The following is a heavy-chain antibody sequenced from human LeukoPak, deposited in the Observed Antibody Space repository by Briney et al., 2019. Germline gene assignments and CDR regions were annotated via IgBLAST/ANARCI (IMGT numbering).Heavy chain of an antibody. CDR3: ARGGSSSSWYVLSYFDY. V-gene: IGHV3-74*01. CDR2: INIDGSGT. CDR1: GFTFSNYW. Sequence: GGSLRLSCAASGFTFSNYWMHWVRHAPGKGLVWVSRINIDGSGTNYADSVKGRFTISRDNAKNTLYLQMNSLRAEDTAVYYCARGGSSSSWYVLSYFDYWGQGTLVTVSS. D-gene: IGHD6-13*01. J-gene: IGHJ4*02.